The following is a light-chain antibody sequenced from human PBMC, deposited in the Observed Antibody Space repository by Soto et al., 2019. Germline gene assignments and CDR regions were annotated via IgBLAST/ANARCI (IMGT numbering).Light chain of an antibody. CDR1: QSISTY. V-gene: IGKV1-39*01. CDR3: QQSFNNLT. J-gene: IGKJ4*01. Sequence: DIQMTQSPSSLYASVGDRVTITCRASQSISTYVSWYQHRPGKAHKLLIYSASTLQSGVPPRFSGSGSGTEFTLYISRLQPEDFATYSCQQSFNNLTFGGGTKVEIE. CDR2: SAS.